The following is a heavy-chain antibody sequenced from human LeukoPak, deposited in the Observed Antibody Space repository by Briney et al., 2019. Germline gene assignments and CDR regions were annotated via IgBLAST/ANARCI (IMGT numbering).Heavy chain of an antibody. CDR1: GGSISSSNW. V-gene: IGHV4-4*02. J-gene: IGHJ6*02. CDR2: IYHSGST. CDR3: ARVPSTDYYYYYVMDG. Sequence: SGTLSFTCAVSGGSISSSNWWSWVRQPPGKGLEWIGEIYHSGSTNYNPSLKSRVTISVDKSKNQFSLKLSSVTAADTAVYYCARVPSTDYYYYYVMDGWGQGTTVTVSS.